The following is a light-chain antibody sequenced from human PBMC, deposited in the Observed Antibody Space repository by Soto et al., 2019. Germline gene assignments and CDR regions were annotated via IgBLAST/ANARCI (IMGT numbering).Light chain of an antibody. V-gene: IGKV1-8*01. CDR2: AAS. Sequence: AIRMTQSPSSFSASTGDRVTITCRASQGISSYLAWYQQKPGKAPKLLIYAASTLQSGVPSRFSGSGSGTDFTLTISCLQSEDFAVYFCQQYNPWPWTFGRGTKVEI. J-gene: IGKJ1*01. CDR1: QGISSY. CDR3: QQYNPWPWT.